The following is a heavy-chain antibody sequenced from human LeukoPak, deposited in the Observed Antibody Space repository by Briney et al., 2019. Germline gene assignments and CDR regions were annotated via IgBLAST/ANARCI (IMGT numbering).Heavy chain of an antibody. Sequence: ASVKVPCKASGGTFSSYAISWVRQAPGQGLEWMGGIIPIFGTTNSAQKFQDRVTITADKSTSTAYMDLRSLRSDDTAVYYCARDLRYSSGWSASGMDVWGKGTTVTISS. CDR2: IIPIFGTT. CDR1: GGTFSSYA. J-gene: IGHJ6*03. V-gene: IGHV1-69*06. D-gene: IGHD6-19*01. CDR3: ARDLRYSSGWSASGMDV.